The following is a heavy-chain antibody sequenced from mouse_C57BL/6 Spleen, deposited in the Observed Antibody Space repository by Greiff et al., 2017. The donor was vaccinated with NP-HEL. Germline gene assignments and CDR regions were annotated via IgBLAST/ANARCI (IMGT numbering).Heavy chain of an antibody. CDR3: ARRDYPMDY. CDR2: INPNNGGT. J-gene: IGHJ4*01. CDR1: GYTFTDYY. V-gene: IGHV1-26*01. Sequence: EVQPQQSGPELVKPGASVKISCKASGYTFTDYYMNWVKQSHGKSLEWIGDINPNNGGTSYNQKFKGKATLTVDKSSSTAYMELRSLTSEDSAVYYCARRDYPMDYWGQGTSVTVSS.